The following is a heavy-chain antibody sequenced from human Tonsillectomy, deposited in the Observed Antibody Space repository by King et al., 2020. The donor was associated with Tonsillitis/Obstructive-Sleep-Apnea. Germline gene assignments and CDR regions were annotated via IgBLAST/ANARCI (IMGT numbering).Heavy chain of an antibody. CDR2: INHSGST. V-gene: IGHV4-34*01. CDR1: GWAFSGYY. J-gene: IGHJ4*02. Sequence: VQLQQWGAGLLKPSETLSLTCAVYGWAFSGYYWSWIRQPTVKGLEWIGEINHSGSTNYHPSLKSRGTISVDTSKNQFSLKLSSVTAADTAVYYCARGLTYYYDSSGYYWGQGTLVTVSS. CDR3: ARGLTYYYDSSGYY. D-gene: IGHD3-22*01.